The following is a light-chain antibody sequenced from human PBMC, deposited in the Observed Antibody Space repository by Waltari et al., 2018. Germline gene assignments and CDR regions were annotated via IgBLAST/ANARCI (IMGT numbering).Light chain of an antibody. CDR3: QKYGTRPAT. CDR2: DAS. Sequence: DIVLTQSPGTLSLSPGDRATLSCRASQSVGRTLAWYQQRPGQAPRLLIYDASSRATGSPDRLSGSGSGTDFSLTISRLEPEDFAVYYCQKYGTRPATFCQGTKVEVK. J-gene: IGKJ1*01. V-gene: IGKV3-20*01. CDR1: QSVGRT.